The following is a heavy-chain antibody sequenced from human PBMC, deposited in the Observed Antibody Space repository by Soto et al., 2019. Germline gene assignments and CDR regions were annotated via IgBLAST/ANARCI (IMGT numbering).Heavy chain of an antibody. CDR2: IYYSGST. V-gene: IGHV4-39*01. J-gene: IGHJ4*02. D-gene: IGHD6-13*01. CDR1: GGSISSSSYY. Sequence: QLQLQESGPGLVKPSETLSLTCTVSGGSISSSSYYWGWIRQPPGKGLEWIGSIYYSGSTYYSPSLKSRVTISVDTSKTQVSLKLSSVTAADTAVYYFARSYSSSWYPQYYFDYWGQGTLVTVSS. CDR3: ARSYSSSWYPQYYFDY.